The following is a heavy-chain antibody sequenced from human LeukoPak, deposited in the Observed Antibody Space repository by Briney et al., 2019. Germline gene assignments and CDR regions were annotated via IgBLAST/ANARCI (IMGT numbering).Heavy chain of an antibody. CDR2: INPNSGGT. CDR1: GYTFTSYG. D-gene: IGHD1-1*01. Sequence: ASVKVSCKASGYTFTSYGISWVRQAPGQGLEWMGWINPNSGGTNYAQKFQGRVTMTRDTSISTAYMELSRLRSDDTAVYYCARVSWNWNPFDYWGQGTLVTVSS. V-gene: IGHV1-2*02. J-gene: IGHJ4*02. CDR3: ARVSWNWNPFDY.